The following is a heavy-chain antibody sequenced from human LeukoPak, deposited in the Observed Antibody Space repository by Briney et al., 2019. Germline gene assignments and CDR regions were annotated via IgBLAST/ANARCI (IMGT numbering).Heavy chain of an antibody. CDR3: ARSDGYNFQS. CDR1: GGSISSGSYY. Sequence: PSETLSLTCTVSGGSISSGSYYWSWIRQPAGKGLEWIGRIYTSGSTNYNPPLKSRVTISVDTSKNQFSLKLSSVTAADTAVYYCARSDGYNFQSWGQGTLVTVSS. D-gene: IGHD5-24*01. J-gene: IGHJ4*02. CDR2: IYTSGST. V-gene: IGHV4-61*02.